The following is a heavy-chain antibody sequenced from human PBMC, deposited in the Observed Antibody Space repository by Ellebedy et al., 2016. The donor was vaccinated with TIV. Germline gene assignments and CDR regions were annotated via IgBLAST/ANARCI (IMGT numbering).Heavy chain of an antibody. CDR3: ARGACMLLSCRSGYGMDV. V-gene: IGHV3-21*01. CDR1: GFTFSTFA. J-gene: IGHJ6*02. Sequence: PGGSLRLSCTASGFTFSTFAMSWVRQAPGQGLEWVSTITGLSAGDYRYYADSVKGRFTISRDNAKNSLSLQRNSLRAEDTAVYYCARGACMLLSCRSGYGMDVWGQGTTVTVSS. CDR2: ITGLSAGDYR. D-gene: IGHD2-8*01.